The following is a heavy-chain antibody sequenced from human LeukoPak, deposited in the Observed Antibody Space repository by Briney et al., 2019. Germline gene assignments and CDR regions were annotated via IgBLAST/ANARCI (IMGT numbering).Heavy chain of an antibody. CDR3: TRMTTGHDY. V-gene: IGHV4-34*01. Sequence: PLETLSLTCAVSGVSFNDYYWSWVRQTPGRGLEWIGEINHSGYTNDSPSLKSRVTLSIDTSRNQFSLNLRSVTVADTGIYYCTRMTTGHDYWGQGTLVTVPS. CDR1: GVSFNDYY. J-gene: IGHJ4*02. CDR2: INHSGYT. D-gene: IGHD4-17*01.